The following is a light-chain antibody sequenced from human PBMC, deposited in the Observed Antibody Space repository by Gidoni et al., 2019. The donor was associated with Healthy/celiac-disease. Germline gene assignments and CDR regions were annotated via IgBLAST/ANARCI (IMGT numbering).Light chain of an antibody. V-gene: IGLV2-8*01. CDR2: EVS. Sequence: QSALTQPPSASGSPGQSVTISCTGTSSDVGAYNYVPWYQQHPGKAPKLMIYEVSKRPSGVPDRFSGSKSGNTASLTVSGLQAEDEADYYCSSSAGSNNLVFGGGTKLTVL. CDR1: SSDVGAYNY. CDR3: SSSAGSNNLV. J-gene: IGLJ2*01.